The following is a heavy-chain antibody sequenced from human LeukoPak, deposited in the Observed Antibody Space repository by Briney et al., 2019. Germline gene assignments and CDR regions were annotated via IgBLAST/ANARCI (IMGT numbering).Heavy chain of an antibody. D-gene: IGHD5-12*01. J-gene: IGHJ4*02. CDR3: ARYNSGYDS. V-gene: IGHV3-23*01. Sequence: GGSLRLSCAASGFTFSTYAMGWVRQAPGKGLEWVSAISGSGGTTSYADSVKGRFTISRDNSKNTLDLQMNSLRAEDTALYYCARYNSGYDSWGQGTLATVSS. CDR1: GFTFSTYA. CDR2: ISGSGGTT.